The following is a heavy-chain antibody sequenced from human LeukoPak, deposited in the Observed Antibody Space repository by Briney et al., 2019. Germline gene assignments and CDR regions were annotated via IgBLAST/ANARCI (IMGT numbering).Heavy chain of an antibody. Sequence: PSETLSLTCTVSGGSISSSSYYWSWIRQPAGKGLEWIGRIYTSGSTNYNPSLKSRVTMSVDTSKNQFSLKLSSVTAADTAVYYCAREGEGDGDWLDYWGQGTLVTVYS. J-gene: IGHJ4*02. CDR3: AREGEGDGDWLDY. V-gene: IGHV4-61*02. CDR2: IYTSGST. CDR1: GGSISSSSYY. D-gene: IGHD4-17*01.